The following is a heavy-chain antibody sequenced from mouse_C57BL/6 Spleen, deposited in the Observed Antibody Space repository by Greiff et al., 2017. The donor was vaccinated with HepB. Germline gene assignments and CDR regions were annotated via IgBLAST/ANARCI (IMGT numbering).Heavy chain of an antibody. D-gene: IGHD2-4*01. V-gene: IGHV1-20*01. CDR2: INPYNGDT. J-gene: IGHJ2*01. CDR3: ARFGGLRGGYYFDY. Sequence: EVKLQQSGPELVKPGDSVKISCKASGYSFTGYFMNWVMQSHGKSLEWIGRINPYNGDTFYNQKFKGKATLTVDKSSSTAHMELRSLTSEDSAVYYCARFGGLRGGYYFDYWGQGTTLTVSS. CDR1: GYSFTGYF.